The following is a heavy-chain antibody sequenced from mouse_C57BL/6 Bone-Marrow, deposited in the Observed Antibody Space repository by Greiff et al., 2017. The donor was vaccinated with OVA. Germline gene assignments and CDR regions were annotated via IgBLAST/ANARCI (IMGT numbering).Heavy chain of an antibody. CDR1: GYTFTDYE. Sequence: QVQLQQSGAELVRPGASVTLSCKASGYTFTDYEMHWVKQTPVHGLEWIGAIDPETGGTAYNQKFKGKAILTADKSSSTAYMELRSLTSEDSAVYYCTRGTAVAYWGQGTLVTVSA. V-gene: IGHV1-15*01. J-gene: IGHJ3*01. CDR3: TRGTAVAY. D-gene: IGHD3-3*01. CDR2: IDPETGGT.